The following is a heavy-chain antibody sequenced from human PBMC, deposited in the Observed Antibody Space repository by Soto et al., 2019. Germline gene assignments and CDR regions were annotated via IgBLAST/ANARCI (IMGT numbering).Heavy chain of an antibody. D-gene: IGHD6-13*01. Sequence: ASVHLSCTASGYTFTCYYMHWVRHAPGQGLAWMGWINPNSGGTNYAQKFQGWVTMTRDTSISTAYMELSRLRSDDTAVYYCARVFLYSSRGKYAMVSWGQGTTVTVSS. CDR2: INPNSGGT. CDR3: ARVFLYSSRGKYAMVS. J-gene: IGHJ6*02. CDR1: GYTFTCYY. V-gene: IGHV1-2*04.